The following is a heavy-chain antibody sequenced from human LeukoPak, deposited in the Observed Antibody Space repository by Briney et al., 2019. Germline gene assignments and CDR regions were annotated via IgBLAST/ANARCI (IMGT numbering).Heavy chain of an antibody. CDR2: ITSSSCKI. Sequence: GWALRLSCPASGFLLNSHHMNWVRQAPGKGLEGVSYITSSSCKIYYADSVKGRFTISRDNAKKSLYLQMNSLRAEDTAVYSCARDRGWLGESPDAFDIWGQGTMVTVSS. D-gene: IGHD3-10*01. CDR3: ARDRGWLGESPDAFDI. J-gene: IGHJ3*02. CDR1: GFLLNSHH. V-gene: IGHV3-21*05.